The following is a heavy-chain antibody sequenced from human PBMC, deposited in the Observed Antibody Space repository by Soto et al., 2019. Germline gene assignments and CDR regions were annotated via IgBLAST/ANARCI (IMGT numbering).Heavy chain of an antibody. J-gene: IGHJ4*02. CDR2: INAGNGNT. Sequence: ASVKVSCKASGYTFTSYAMHWVRQAPGQRLEWMGWINAGNGNTKYSQKFQGRVTITRDTSASTAYMELSGLRSEDTAVYYCARDNSSSSEVYFDYWGQGTLVTVSS. V-gene: IGHV1-3*01. CDR3: ARDNSSSSEVYFDY. D-gene: IGHD6-6*01. CDR1: GYTFTSYA.